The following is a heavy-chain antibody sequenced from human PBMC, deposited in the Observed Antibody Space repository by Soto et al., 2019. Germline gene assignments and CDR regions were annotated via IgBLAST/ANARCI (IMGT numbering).Heavy chain of an antibody. CDR1: GGSFSGYY. V-gene: IGHV4-34*01. D-gene: IGHD2-15*01. Sequence: SETLSLTCAVYGGSFSGYYWSWIRQPPGKGLEWIGEINHSGSTNYNPSLKSRVTISVDTSKNQFSLKLSSVTAADTAVYYCARGPHVVVVAAYYFDYWGQGTLVTVSS. CDR2: INHSGST. J-gene: IGHJ4*02. CDR3: ARGPHVVVVAAYYFDY.